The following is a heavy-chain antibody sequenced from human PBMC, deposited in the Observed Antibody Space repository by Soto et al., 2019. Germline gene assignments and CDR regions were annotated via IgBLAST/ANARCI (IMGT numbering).Heavy chain of an antibody. CDR1: GGTFSSYA. Sequence: QVQLVQSGAEVKKPGSSVKVSCKASGGTFSSYAISWVRQAPGQGLEWMGGIIPIFGTANYAQKFQGRVTSNADESTSTAYMELSSLRSEDTAVYYCAREAFTIFGVVLGNWFDPWGQGTLVTVSS. V-gene: IGHV1-69*01. CDR2: IIPIFGTA. J-gene: IGHJ5*02. CDR3: AREAFTIFGVVLGNWFDP. D-gene: IGHD3-3*01.